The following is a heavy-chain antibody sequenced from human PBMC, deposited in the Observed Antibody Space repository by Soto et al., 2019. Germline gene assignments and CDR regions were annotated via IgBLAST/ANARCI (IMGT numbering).Heavy chain of an antibody. CDR3: ARIASVISLDS. CDR2: ISSESTNI. CDR1: GFTFVRFG. J-gene: IGHJ4*02. V-gene: IGHV3-21*06. Sequence: GGSLRLSCAASGFTFVRFGMTWVRQAPGKGLEWVSSISSESTNIFYAGSVKGRFTISRDNAKNTVYLQMNNLGADDTAVYYCARIASVISLDSWGQGTLVTVSS. D-gene: IGHD2-21*01.